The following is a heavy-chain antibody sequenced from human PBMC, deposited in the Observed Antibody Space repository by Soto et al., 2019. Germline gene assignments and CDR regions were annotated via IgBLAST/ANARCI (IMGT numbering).Heavy chain of an antibody. D-gene: IGHD3-22*01. J-gene: IGHJ4*02. Sequence: ASLKVSCKASGYTFTIYYMHWVRQAPGQGLEWMGIINPSGGSTSYAQKFQGRVTMTRDTSTSTVYMELSSLRSEDTAVYYCARDYYDSSGYAWASYYFDYWGQGTLVTVSS. V-gene: IGHV1-46*01. CDR2: INPSGGST. CDR1: GYTFTIYY. CDR3: ARDYYDSSGYAWASYYFDY.